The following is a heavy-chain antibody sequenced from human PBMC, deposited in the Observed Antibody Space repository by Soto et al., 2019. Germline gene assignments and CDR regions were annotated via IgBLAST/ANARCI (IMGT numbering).Heavy chain of an antibody. V-gene: IGHV3-23*01. CDR2: ISGSGGST. Sequence: PGGSLRLSCAASGFTFSSYAMSWVRQAPGKGLEWVSAISGSGGSTYYADSVEGRFTISRDNSKNTLYLQMNSLRAEDTAVYYCAKDRYDSSGYYYSYGMDVWGQGTTVTVSS. CDR1: GFTFSSYA. CDR3: AKDRYDSSGYYYSYGMDV. D-gene: IGHD3-22*01. J-gene: IGHJ6*02.